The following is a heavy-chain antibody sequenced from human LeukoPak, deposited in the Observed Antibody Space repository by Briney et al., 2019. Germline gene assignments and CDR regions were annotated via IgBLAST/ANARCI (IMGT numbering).Heavy chain of an antibody. CDR2: IYYSGKN. CDR1: GVSISSSNTY. V-gene: IGHV4-39*01. D-gene: IGHD3/OR15-3a*01. J-gene: IGHJ4*02. CDR3: ARQTGSGLFILP. Sequence: AGTLSLTCTVSGVSISSSNTYWGWIRQPPGKGREWISCIYYSGKNYYNASLRSQVSISIDTSKNQFSLRLTSVTAADTAVYYCARQTGSGLFILPGGQGTLVTVSS.